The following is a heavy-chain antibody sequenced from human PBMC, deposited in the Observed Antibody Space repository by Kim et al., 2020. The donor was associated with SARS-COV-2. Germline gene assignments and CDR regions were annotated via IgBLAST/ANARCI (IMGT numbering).Heavy chain of an antibody. D-gene: IGHD2-15*01. V-gene: IGHV1-46*01. CDR1: GYTFTNYY. J-gene: IGHJ6*02. CDR3: ARDIVVVVAAIRPRHYYGMDV. Sequence: ASVKVSCKASGYTFTNYYMHWVRQAPGQGLEWMGIINPSGGSTSYAQKFQGRVTMTRDTSTSTVYMELSSLRSEDTAVYYCARDIVVVVAAIRPRHYYGMDVWGQGTTVTVSS. CDR2: INPSGGST.